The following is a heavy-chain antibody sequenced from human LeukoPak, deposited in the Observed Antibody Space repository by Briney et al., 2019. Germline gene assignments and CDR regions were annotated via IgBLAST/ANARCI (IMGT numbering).Heavy chain of an antibody. CDR1: GYTFTTYD. J-gene: IGHJ6*03. V-gene: IGHV1-8*03. D-gene: IGHD3-3*01. CDR2: MNPNSGNT. Sequence: ASVKVSCKASGYTFTTYDINWVRQATGQGLEWMGWMNPNSGNTGYAQKFRGRVTITRNTSISTAYMELSGLRSEDTAVYYCARVSGTRTNFGIRYYHYYMEVWGKGTTVTVSS. CDR3: ARVSGTRTNFGIRYYHYYMEV.